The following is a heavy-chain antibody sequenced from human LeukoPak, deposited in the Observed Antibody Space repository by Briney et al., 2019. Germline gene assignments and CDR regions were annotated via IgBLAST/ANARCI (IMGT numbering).Heavy chain of an antibody. J-gene: IGHJ3*02. V-gene: IGHV3-11*04. CDR1: GFTFSDYY. Sequence: PGGSLRLSCAASGFTFSDYYMSWIRQAPGKELEWVSYISSSGSTIYYADSVKGRFTISRDNAKNSLYLQMNSLRAEDTAVYYCARVIADDDAFDIWGQGTMVTVSS. D-gene: IGHD2-21*01. CDR2: ISSSGSTI. CDR3: ARVIADDDAFDI.